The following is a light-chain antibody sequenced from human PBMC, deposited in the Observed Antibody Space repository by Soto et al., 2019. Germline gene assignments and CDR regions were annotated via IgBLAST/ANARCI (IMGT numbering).Light chain of an antibody. CDR2: NNH. J-gene: IGLJ3*02. CDR1: SSNIGSNT. CDR3: ASWDDSLNAWV. Sequence: QLVLTQPPSASGTPGQWVTISCSGSSSNIGSNTVHWYQQLPGTAPRLLIYNNHQRPSGVPDRLSASKSGTSASLALTKVQSEDEADYYCASWDDSLNAWVFGGGTKLTVL. V-gene: IGLV1-44*01.